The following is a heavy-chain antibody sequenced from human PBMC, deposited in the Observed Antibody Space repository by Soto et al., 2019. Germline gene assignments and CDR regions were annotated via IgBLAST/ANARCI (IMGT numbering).Heavy chain of an antibody. CDR1: GYTFTSYG. V-gene: IGHV1-18*01. J-gene: IGHJ5*02. CDR3: ARDNLGQWPVEDWFDP. CDR2: ISAYNGNT. Sequence: GASVKVSCKASGYTFTSYGISWVRQAPGQGLEWMGWISAYNGNTNYAQKLQGRVTMTTDTSTSTAYMELRSLRSDDTAVYYCARDNLGQWPVEDWFDPWGQGTLVTVSS. D-gene: IGHD6-19*01.